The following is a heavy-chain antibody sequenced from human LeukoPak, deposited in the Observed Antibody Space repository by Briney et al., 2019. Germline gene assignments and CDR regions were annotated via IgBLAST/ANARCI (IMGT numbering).Heavy chain of an antibody. CDR1: GFTFSSYC. J-gene: IGHJ4*02. V-gene: IGHV3-74*01. CDR3: ARAVGIAAAGTGSFWD. CDR2: LNSDGSST. Sequence: GGSLRLSCAASGFTFSSYCMRWVRQAPGKGLVWVSRLNSDGSSTSYADSVKGRFTISRDNAKNTLYLQMNSLRAEDTAVYYCARAVGIAAAGTGSFWDWGQGTLVTVSS. D-gene: IGHD6-13*01.